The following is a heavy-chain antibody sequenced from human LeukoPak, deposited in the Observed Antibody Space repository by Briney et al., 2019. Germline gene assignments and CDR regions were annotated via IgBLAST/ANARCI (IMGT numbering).Heavy chain of an antibody. V-gene: IGHV3-48*03. CDR1: GFTFSSYE. CDR3: AREFRGVTRYFDY. CDR2: ISSSGSTK. D-gene: IGHD3-10*01. Sequence: PGGSLRLFCAASGFTFSSYEMNWVRQAPGKGLEWVSYISSSGSTKYYADSVKGRFTISRDNAKNSLYLQMNSLRAEDTAVYYCAREFRGVTRYFDYWGQGTLVTVSS. J-gene: IGHJ4*02.